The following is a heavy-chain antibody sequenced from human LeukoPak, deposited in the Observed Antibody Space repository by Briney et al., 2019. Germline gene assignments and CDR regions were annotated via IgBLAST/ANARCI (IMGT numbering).Heavy chain of an antibody. CDR3: AREHVEMATIKGDWFDP. CDR1: GYTFTSYG. V-gene: IGHV1-18*01. CDR2: INAGNGNT. Sequence: ASVKVSCKASGYTFTSYGISWVRQAPGQGLEWMGWINAGNGNTKYSQKFQGWVTMTRDTSISTAYMELSRLRSEDTAVYYCAREHVEMATIKGDWFDPWGQGTLVTVSS. J-gene: IGHJ5*02. D-gene: IGHD5-24*01.